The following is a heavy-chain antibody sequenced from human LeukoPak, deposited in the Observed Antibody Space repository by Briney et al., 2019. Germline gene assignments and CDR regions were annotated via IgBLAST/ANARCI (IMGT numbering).Heavy chain of an antibody. V-gene: IGHV3-48*03. CDR2: IKNSGRDT. J-gene: IGHJ4*02. D-gene: IGHD1-26*01. Sequence: PGGSLRLSCAASGFTFSDYEMNWVRQAPRKGLEWVSCIKNSGRDTYYADSVKGRFTISRDNAKNSLYLQMNSLRAEDTALYYCTRGGAASYIADWGQGTLVTVSS. CDR1: GFTFSDYE. CDR3: TRGGAASYIAD.